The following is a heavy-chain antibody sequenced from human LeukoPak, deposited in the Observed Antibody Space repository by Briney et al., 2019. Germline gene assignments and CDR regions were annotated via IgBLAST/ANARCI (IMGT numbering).Heavy chain of an antibody. Sequence: XGISXVRQAPGQGVEWMGXXSAYNGNTNYAQKLQGRVTINTDTSRSKDYMELRSLRSDDTAVYYCARAGDDFWSGYSIGDYWGQGTLVTVSS. D-gene: IGHD3-3*01. CDR2: XSAYNGNT. CDR1: XG. J-gene: IGHJ4*02. CDR3: ARAGDDFWSGYSIGDY. V-gene: IGHV1-18*01.